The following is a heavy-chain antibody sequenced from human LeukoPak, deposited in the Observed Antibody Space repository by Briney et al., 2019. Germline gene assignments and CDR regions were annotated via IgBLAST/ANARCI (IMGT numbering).Heavy chain of an antibody. CDR3: ARAGLFDGGNLFDY. CDR1: GGSISSYY. V-gene: IGHV4-59*01. Sequence: SETLSLTCTVSGGSISSYYWSWIRQPPGKGLEWIGYIYYSGSTNYNPSLKSRVTISVDTSKNQFSLKLSSVTAADTAVYYCARAGLFDGGNLFDYWGQGTLVTVSS. J-gene: IGHJ4*02. CDR2: IYYSGST. D-gene: IGHD4-23*01.